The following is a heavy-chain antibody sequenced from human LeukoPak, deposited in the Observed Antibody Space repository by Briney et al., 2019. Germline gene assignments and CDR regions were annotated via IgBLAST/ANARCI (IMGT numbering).Heavy chain of an antibody. CDR1: GGSISSYY. Sequence: SETLSLTCTVSGGSISSYYWSWIRQPAGKGLEWIGRIYTSGSTNYNPSLKSRVTMSVDTSKNQFSLKLSSVTAADTAVYYCARGGWNYVLDWFDPWGQGTLVTVSS. V-gene: IGHV4-4*07. CDR2: IYTSGST. D-gene: IGHD1-7*01. J-gene: IGHJ5*02. CDR3: ARGGWNYVLDWFDP.